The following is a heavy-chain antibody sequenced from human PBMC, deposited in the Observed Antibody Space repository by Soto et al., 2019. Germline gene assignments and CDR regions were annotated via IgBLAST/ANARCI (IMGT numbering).Heavy chain of an antibody. CDR2: ISYDGSNK. V-gene: IGHV3-30-3*01. CDR1: GFTFSSYA. Sequence: GGSLRLSCAASGFTFSSYAMHWVRQAPGKGLEWVAVISYDGSNKYYADSVKGRFTISRDNSKNTLYLQMNSLRAEDTAVYYCAREGDCSSTSCYYYYGMDVWGQGTTVTISS. D-gene: IGHD2-2*01. CDR3: AREGDCSSTSCYYYYGMDV. J-gene: IGHJ6*02.